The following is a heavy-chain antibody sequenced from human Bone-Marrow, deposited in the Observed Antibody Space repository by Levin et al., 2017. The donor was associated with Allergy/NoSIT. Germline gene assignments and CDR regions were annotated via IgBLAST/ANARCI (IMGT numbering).Heavy chain of an antibody. V-gene: IGHV3-15*01. CDR2: IKSKTDGGTT. CDR1: GFTFSNAW. Sequence: NPGGSLRLSCAASGFTFSNAWMSWVRQAPGKGLEWVGRIKSKTDGGTTDYAAPVKGRFTISRDDSKNTLYLQMNSLKTEDTAVYYCTIEIAAAGTDAFDIWGQGTMVTVSS. J-gene: IGHJ3*02. D-gene: IGHD6-13*01. CDR3: TIEIAAAGTDAFDI.